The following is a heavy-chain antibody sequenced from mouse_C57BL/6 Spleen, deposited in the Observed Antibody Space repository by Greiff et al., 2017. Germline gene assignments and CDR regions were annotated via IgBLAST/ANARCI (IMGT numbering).Heavy chain of an antibody. CDR1: GYTFTCYW. CDR3: GRGNSPDY. J-gene: IGHJ2*01. V-gene: IGHV1-50*01. Sequence: VQLQQPGAELVKPGASVKLSCKASGYTFTCYWMQWVKQRPGQGLGWIGEIDPSDSYTNSNQKFKGKATLTGDTSSSTAYMQLSSLTSEDSAVYYCGRGNSPDYWGQGTTLTVSA. CDR2: IDPSDSYT.